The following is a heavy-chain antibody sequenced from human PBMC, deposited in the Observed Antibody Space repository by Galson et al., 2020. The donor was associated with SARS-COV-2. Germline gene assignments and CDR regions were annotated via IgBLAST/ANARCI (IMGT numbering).Heavy chain of an antibody. Sequence: TGGSLRLSCAASGFTFSSYAMSWVRQAPGKGLEWVSAISGSGGSTYYADSVKGRFTISRDNSKNTLYLQMNSLRAEDTAVYYCAKAPRTSIVGAAIDYWGQGTLVTVSS. CDR3: AKAPRTSIVGAAIDY. V-gene: IGHV3-23*01. J-gene: IGHJ4*02. CDR2: ISGSGGST. CDR1: GFTFSSYA. D-gene: IGHD1-26*01.